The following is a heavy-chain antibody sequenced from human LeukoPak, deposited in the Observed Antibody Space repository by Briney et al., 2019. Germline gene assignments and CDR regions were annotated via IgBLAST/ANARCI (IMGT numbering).Heavy chain of an antibody. V-gene: IGHV3-23*01. CDR1: GFTFSSYA. CDR2: ISGSGGST. J-gene: IGHJ4*02. CDR3: ARGENTYIDY. Sequence: GGSLRLSCAASGFTFSSYAMSWVRQAPGKGLEWVSAISGSGGSTYYADSVKGRFTISRDNAKDTLYLQMNSLRAEDTAVYYCARGENTYIDYWGQGTLVTVSS. D-gene: IGHD3-16*01.